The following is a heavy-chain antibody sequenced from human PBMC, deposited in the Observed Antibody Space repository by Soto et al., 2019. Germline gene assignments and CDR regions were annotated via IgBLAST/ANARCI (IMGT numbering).Heavy chain of an antibody. CDR2: INSDGGST. D-gene: IGHD4-17*01. J-gene: IGHJ6*03. V-gene: IGHV3-74*01. CDR3: VRGETTVTTSAARYYYYMDV. CDR1: GFTFSNYW. Sequence: GGSLRLSCAASGFTFSNYWMHWVRQAPGKGLVWVSRINSDGGSTNYADSVKGRFTISRDNAKNTLYLQMNSLRAEDTAVYYCVRGETTVTTSAARYYYYMDVWGKGTTVTVSS.